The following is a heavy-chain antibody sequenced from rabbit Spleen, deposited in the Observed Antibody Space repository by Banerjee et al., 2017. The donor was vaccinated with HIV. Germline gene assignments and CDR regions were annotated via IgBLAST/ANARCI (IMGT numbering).Heavy chain of an antibody. Sequence: QEQLVESGGGLVKPEGSLTLTCKASRFSFSDRDVLCCVHQAPGKGLEWIACINTSTGKSVYASWATGRFTISRTSSITVTLQMTSLTAAVTATYFCARDLIGIIGWNFYLWGPGTLVTVS. D-gene: IGHD1-1*01. CDR2: INTSTGKS. V-gene: IGHV1S45*01. CDR1: RFSFSDRDV. CDR3: ARDLIGIIGWNFYL. J-gene: IGHJ4*01.